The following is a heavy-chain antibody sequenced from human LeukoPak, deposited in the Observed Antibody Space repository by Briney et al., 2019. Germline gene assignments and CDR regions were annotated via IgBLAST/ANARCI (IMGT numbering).Heavy chain of an antibody. V-gene: IGHV1-46*01. CDR3: ARDIGQYSSGWYNAFFDY. Sequence: ASVKVSCKASGYTFTSYYMHWVRQAPGQGLEWMGIINPSGGSTSYAQKFQGRVTMTRDTSTSTVYMELSSLRSEDTAVYYCARDIGQYSSGWYNAFFDYWGQGTLVTVSS. D-gene: IGHD6-19*01. CDR2: INPSGGST. CDR1: GYTFTSYY. J-gene: IGHJ4*02.